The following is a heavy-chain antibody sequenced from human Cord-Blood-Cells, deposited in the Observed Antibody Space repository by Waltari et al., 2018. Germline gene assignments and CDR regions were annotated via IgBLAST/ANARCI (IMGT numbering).Heavy chain of an antibody. J-gene: IGHJ6*02. D-gene: IGHD1-26*01. V-gene: IGHV4-38-2*01. CDR2: IYHSGST. CDR1: GYSISSGYY. CDR3: ARAHTGSYYVGGMDV. Sequence: QVQLQESGPGLVKPSETLSLTCAVSGYSISSGYYWGWLRPPPGKGLEWIGSIYHSGSTYYNPSLKSRVTISVDTSKNQFSLKLSSVTAADTAVYYCARAHTGSYYVGGMDVWGQGTTVTVSS.